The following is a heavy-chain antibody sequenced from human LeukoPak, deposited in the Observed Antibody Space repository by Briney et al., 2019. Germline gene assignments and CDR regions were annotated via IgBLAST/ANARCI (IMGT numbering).Heavy chain of an antibody. CDR2: IYYSGST. CDR3: ARNYYYYYGMDV. V-gene: IGHV4-59*01. Sequence: SETLSLTCTFSGGSISSYYWSWIRQPPGKGLEWIGYIYYSGSTNYNPSLKSRVTISVDTSKNQFSLKLSSVTAADTAVYYCARNYYYYYGMDVWGQGTTVTVSS. CDR1: GGSISSYY. J-gene: IGHJ6*02.